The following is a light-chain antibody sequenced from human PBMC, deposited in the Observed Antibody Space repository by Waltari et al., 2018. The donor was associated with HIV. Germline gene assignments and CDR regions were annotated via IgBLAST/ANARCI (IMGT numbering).Light chain of an antibody. Sequence: QSALTQPASVSGSPGQSITISCTGTSSDVGTYNLVSWYQQPPGEAPKLILFEFRERTSGVFVRCAGSKSGNTASLTFSGLQAEDEADYYCCSYANSATAFYVFGSGTKVTVL. J-gene: IGLJ1*01. V-gene: IGLV2-23*02. CDR1: SSDVGTYNL. CDR3: CSYANSATAFYV. CDR2: EFR.